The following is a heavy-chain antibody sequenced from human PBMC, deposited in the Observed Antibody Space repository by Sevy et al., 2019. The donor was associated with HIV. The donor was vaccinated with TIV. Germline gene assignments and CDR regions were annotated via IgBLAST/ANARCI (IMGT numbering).Heavy chain of an antibody. CDR2: INHSGST. J-gene: IGHJ6*02. CDR3: ARCGDFWSGYYVRAYYYYGMDV. Sequence: SETLSLTCAVYGGSFSGYYWSWIRQPPGKGLEWIGEINHSGSTNYNPSLKSRVTISVDTSKNQFSLKLSSVTAADTAVYYCARCGDFWSGYYVRAYYYYGMDVWGQGTTATVSS. D-gene: IGHD3-3*01. CDR1: GGSFSGYY. V-gene: IGHV4-34*01.